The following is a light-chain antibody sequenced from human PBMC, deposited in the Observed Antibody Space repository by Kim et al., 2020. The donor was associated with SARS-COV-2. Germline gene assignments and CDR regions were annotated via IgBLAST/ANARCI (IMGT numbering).Light chain of an antibody. Sequence: DIVLTQSPVTLSLSPGERATLSCRASQSIGTHLAWYQQKPGQAPRLLIYDASNRATGIPDRVSGSGSGTDFTLTISILEHEDFAVYYCQQRSNWPLTFGGGTKVDIK. CDR1: QSIGTH. CDR2: DAS. CDR3: QQRSNWPLT. V-gene: IGKV3-11*01. J-gene: IGKJ4*01.